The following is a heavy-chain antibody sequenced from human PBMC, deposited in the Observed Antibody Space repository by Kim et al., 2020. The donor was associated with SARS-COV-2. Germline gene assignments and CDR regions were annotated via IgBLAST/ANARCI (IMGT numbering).Heavy chain of an antibody. D-gene: IGHD2-2*01. CDR2: ISTNTGNP. CDR1: GYTFIRYA. J-gene: IGHJ4*02. V-gene: IGHV7-4-1*02. Sequence: ASVKVSCKASGYTFIRYAMNWVRQAPGQGLEWMGWISTNTGNPTYAQGFTGRFVFSLDTSVSTAYLQISSLKAEDTAVYYCARDWGQDLGYCGTTSCPFDYWGQGTLVTVSS. CDR3: ARDWGQDLGYCGTTSCPFDY.